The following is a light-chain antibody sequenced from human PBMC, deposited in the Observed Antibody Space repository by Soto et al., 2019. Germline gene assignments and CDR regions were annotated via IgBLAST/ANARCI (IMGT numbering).Light chain of an antibody. J-gene: IGLJ1*01. V-gene: IGLV1-44*01. Sequence: QSVLTQPPSASGTPGQRVTISCSGSSSNIGSNTVNWYQQFPDTAPKLLIYNDNQRPSGVPDRFSGSKSGTSASLAISGLRSEDEADYYCGEWDDSLSALFVFGTGTKVTVL. CDR2: NDN. CDR3: GEWDDSLSALFV. CDR1: SSNIGSNT.